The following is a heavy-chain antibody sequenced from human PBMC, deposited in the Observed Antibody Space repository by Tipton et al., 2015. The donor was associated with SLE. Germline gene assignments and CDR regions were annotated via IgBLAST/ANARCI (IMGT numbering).Heavy chain of an antibody. CDR3: ARDLGRRYWFDP. V-gene: IGHV4-61*02. CDR2: IYTSGST. CDR1: GGSISSSSYY. Sequence: TLSLTCTVSGGSISSSSYYWGWIRQPAGRGLEWIGRIYTSGSTNYNPSLKSRATMSVDTSKNQFSLKLNSVTAADTAMYYCARDLGRRYWFDPWGQGTLVTVSS. J-gene: IGHJ5*02.